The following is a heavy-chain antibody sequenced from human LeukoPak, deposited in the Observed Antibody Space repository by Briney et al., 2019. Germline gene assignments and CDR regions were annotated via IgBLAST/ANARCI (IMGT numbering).Heavy chain of an antibody. CDR3: ARSGSSPMA. CDR2: VSYSGN. CDR1: GGSVNSGTYY. J-gene: IGHJ5*02. V-gene: IGHV4-61*01. D-gene: IGHD3-10*01. Sequence: SETLSLTCTVSGGSVNSGTYYWSWIRQPPGKGLEWIGYVSYSGNKYNPSLEGRVTISVDTSKNQFSLMMTSVTAADTAVYYCARSGSSPMAWGQGTLVTVSS.